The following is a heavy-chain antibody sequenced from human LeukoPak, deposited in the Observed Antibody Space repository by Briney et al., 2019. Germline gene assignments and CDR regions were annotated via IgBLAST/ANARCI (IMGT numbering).Heavy chain of an antibody. CDR2: IYIGGST. Sequence: GGSLNLSCAASGFTASSNYMSWVRKAPGKGLGGLSVIYIGGSTYNADSVKGRFTISRDNSKNTLYLQMNSLRAEDTAVYYCARDKARWELSAWGQGTLVTVSS. J-gene: IGHJ4*02. CDR3: ARDKARWELSA. D-gene: IGHD1-26*01. V-gene: IGHV3-66*01. CDR1: GFTASSNY.